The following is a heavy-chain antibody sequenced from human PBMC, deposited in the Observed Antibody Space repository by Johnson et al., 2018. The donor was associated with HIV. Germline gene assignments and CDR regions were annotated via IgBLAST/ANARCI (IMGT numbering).Heavy chain of an antibody. CDR3: TTGFAAFDI. CDR1: GFTFSDVW. V-gene: IGHV3-15*01. CDR2: IKRQIDGGTT. J-gene: IGHJ3*02. Sequence: EVQLVESGGGLVKPGESLRLSCVASGFTFSDVWMTWVRQAPGRGLEWVGRIKRQIDGGTTDYATPVKGRFTFSRDDSKNTLYLQINSLKTEDTAVYYCTTGFAAFDIWGQGTMVTVSS.